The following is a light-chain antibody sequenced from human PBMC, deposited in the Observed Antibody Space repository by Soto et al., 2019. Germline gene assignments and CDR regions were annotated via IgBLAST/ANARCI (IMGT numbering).Light chain of an antibody. CDR3: SSYTSSSTYV. Sequence: QSALTQPPSVSGSPGQSVAISRTGTSSDVGGSNGVSWYQQPPGTAPKLIIYDVSNRPSGVPDRFSGSKSGNTASLIISGLQAEDEGDYYCSSYTSSSTYVFGTGTKVTV. CDR2: DVS. J-gene: IGLJ1*01. CDR1: SSDVGGSNG. V-gene: IGLV2-18*02.